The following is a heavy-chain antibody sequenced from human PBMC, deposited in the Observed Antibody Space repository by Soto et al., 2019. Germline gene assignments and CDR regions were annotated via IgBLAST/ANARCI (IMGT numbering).Heavy chain of an antibody. CDR1: GGSFSDFY. J-gene: IGHJ3*02. D-gene: IGHD2-2*01. V-gene: IGHV4-34*01. CDR3: AGVPRVVWVVPTAQRDVFDI. Sequence: QVQLQQWGAGLLKPSETLSLTCAVYGGSFSDFYWNFIRQPPGKGLEWIGEINHSGSTNYNPSLKGLVTMAVDTSKNQSSLKLRSVTAAATAVYFCAGVPRVVWVVPTAQRDVFDIWGQGTVVTVSS. CDR2: INHSGST.